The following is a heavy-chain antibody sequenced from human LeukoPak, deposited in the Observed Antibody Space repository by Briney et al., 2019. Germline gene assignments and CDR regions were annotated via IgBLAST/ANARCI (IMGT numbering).Heavy chain of an antibody. V-gene: IGHV3-30-3*01. CDR3: AKAAAANYYYMDV. CDR1: GFTFSRHA. CDR2: ISYDGINK. J-gene: IGHJ6*03. D-gene: IGHD2-15*01. Sequence: GGSLRLSCAASGFTFSRHAIHWVRQAPGKGLEWVAVISYDGINKYYSDSVKGRFTISRDNSKNTLYLQMNSLRAEDTAVYYCAKAAAANYYYMDVWGKGTTVTVSS.